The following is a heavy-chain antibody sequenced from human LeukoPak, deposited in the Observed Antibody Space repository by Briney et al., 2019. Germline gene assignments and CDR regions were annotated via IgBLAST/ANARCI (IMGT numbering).Heavy chain of an antibody. Sequence: GGSLRLSCAASGFTFSSYWMHWVRQAPGKGPVWVSRINNDGSGTTYADSVKGRFTISRDNSRNTLYLQMNSLRAEDTAVYYCARVSSISHYYYYYMDVWGKGTTVTVSS. J-gene: IGHJ6*03. CDR2: INNDGSGT. V-gene: IGHV3-74*01. D-gene: IGHD2-2*01. CDR1: GFTFSSYW. CDR3: ARVSSISHYYYYYMDV.